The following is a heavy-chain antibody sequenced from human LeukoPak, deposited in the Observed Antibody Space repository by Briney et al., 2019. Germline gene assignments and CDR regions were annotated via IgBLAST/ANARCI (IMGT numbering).Heavy chain of an antibody. CDR1: GVSISSYY. D-gene: IGHD5-18*01. CDR3: VRGVWGYGDYYFDY. Sequence: SETLSLTCIVSGVSISSYYWSWLRQPPGKGLEWIGYIYHSGSTNYNPSLKSRVTISVDTSRNQFSLKLSSVTAADTALYYCVRGVWGYGDYYFDYWGQGTLVTVSS. J-gene: IGHJ4*02. V-gene: IGHV4-59*01. CDR2: IYHSGST.